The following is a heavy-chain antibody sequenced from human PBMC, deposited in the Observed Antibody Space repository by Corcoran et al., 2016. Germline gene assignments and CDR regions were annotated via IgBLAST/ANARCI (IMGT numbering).Heavy chain of an antibody. CDR1: GGSFSGYY. V-gene: IGHV4-34*01. D-gene: IGHD6-13*01. J-gene: IGHJ4*02. Sequence: QVQLQQWGAGLLKPSETLSLTCAVYGGSFSGYYWSWIRQPPGKGLEWIGEINHSGSTNYNPSLKSGVTISVDTSKNQFSLKLSSVTAADTAVYYCARGVAAAGQGFDYWGQGTLVTVSS. CDR2: INHSGST. CDR3: ARGVAAAGQGFDY.